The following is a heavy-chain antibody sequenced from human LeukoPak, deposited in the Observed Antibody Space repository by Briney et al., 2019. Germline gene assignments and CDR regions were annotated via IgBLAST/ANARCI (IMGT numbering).Heavy chain of an antibody. CDR3: ARFSPLTGAYYYMDV. Sequence: SETLSLTCTVSGGSISSYYWSWIRQPPGEGLEWIGYIYYSGSTNYDPSLKSRVTISVDTPKNQFSLRLSSVTAADTAVYYCARFSPLTGAYYYMDVWGKGTTVTVFS. D-gene: IGHD7-27*01. CDR2: IYYSGST. J-gene: IGHJ6*03. CDR1: GGSISSYY. V-gene: IGHV4-59*01.